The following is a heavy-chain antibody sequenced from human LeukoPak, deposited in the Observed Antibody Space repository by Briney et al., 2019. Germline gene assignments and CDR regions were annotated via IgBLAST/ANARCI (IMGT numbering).Heavy chain of an antibody. CDR2: ISGSGGST. Sequence: GGSLRLSCAASGFTFSSYGMTWVRQAPGKGLEWVSGISGSGGSTYYADSVKGRFTISRDNSKNTLYLQMNSLRAEDTAVYYCARDSVGGWYSLDIWGQGTMVTVSS. V-gene: IGHV3-23*01. CDR3: ARDSVGGWYSLDI. J-gene: IGHJ3*02. CDR1: GFTFSSYG. D-gene: IGHD6-19*01.